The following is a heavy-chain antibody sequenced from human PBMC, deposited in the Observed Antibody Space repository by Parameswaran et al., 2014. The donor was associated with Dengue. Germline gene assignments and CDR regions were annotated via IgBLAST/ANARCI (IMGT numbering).Heavy chain of an antibody. V-gene: IGHV1-8*03. CDR3: ARDTASRFHYYYYYGMDV. D-gene: IGHD3-10*01. Sequence: WVRQAPGQGLEWMGWMNPNSGNTGYAQKFQGRVTITRNTSISTAYMELSSLRSEDTAVYYCARDTASRFHYYYYYGMDVWGQGTTVTVSS. CDR2: MNPNSGNT. J-gene: IGHJ6*02.